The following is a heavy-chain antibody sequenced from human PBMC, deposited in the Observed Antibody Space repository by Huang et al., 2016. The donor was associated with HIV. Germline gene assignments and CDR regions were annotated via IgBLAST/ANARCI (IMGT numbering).Heavy chain of an antibody. CDR2: LDPEIVET. Sequence: QVQLVQSRAEVKKPGASVKVSCKVSEYTLTELSIHWVRQPPGKGLEWMGGLDPEIVETIYAQKFQGRVTMTEDTSTETAFMELSGLRPEDTAVYYCATGFDVFFDFWGQGTLVTVSS. D-gene: IGHD3-9*01. J-gene: IGHJ4*02. CDR1: EYTLTELS. CDR3: ATGFDVFFDF. V-gene: IGHV1-24*01.